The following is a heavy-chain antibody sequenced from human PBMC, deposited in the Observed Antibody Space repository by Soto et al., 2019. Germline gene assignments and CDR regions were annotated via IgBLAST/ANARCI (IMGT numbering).Heavy chain of an antibody. D-gene: IGHD3-3*01. CDR2: ISAYNGNT. CDR1: GYTFTSYG. CDR3: ARVRVTIFGVIIMPNGMDV. J-gene: IGHJ6*02. V-gene: IGHV1-18*04. Sequence: ASVKVSCKASGYTFTSYGISWVRQAPGQGLEWMGWISAYNGNTNYAQKLQGRVTMTTDTSTSTAYMELRSLRSDDTAVYYCARVRVTIFGVIIMPNGMDVWGQGTTVTVSS.